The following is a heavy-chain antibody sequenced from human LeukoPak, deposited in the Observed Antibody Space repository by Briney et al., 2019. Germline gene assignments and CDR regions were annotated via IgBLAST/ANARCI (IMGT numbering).Heavy chain of an antibody. CDR1: GYTFTSYD. Sequence: ASVKVSCKASGYTFTSYDTNWVRQATGQGLEWMGWMNPNSGNTGYAQKFQGRVTMTRNTSISTAYMELSSLRSEDTAVYYCARRSYYYGSGSPPSDYWGQGTLVTVSS. D-gene: IGHD3-10*01. V-gene: IGHV1-8*01. CDR3: ARRSYYYGSGSPPSDY. CDR2: MNPNSGNT. J-gene: IGHJ4*02.